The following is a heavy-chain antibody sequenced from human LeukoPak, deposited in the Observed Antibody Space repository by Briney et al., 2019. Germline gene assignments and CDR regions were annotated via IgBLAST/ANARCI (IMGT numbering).Heavy chain of an antibody. CDR3: ARVPYGRYFFDY. CDR1: GFTFSSYS. D-gene: IGHD4-17*01. Sequence: GGSLRISCAASGFTFSSYSMNWVRQAPGKGLEWVSYISSSSSTIYYADSVKGRFTISRDNAKNSLYLHVNSLRDEDAAVYYCARVPYGRYFFDYWGRGTLVTVSS. J-gene: IGHJ4*02. CDR2: ISSSSSTI. V-gene: IGHV3-48*02.